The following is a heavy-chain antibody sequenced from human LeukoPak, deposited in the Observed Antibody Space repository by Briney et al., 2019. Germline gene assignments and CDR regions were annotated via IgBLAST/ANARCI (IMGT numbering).Heavy chain of an antibody. CDR2: ISGYNGNT. CDR1: GYTFMNYG. V-gene: IGHV1-18*01. J-gene: IGHJ5*02. Sequence: GASVTVSFKSSGYTFMNYGISWVRPPPGQGLDWMGWISGYNGNTNYAQKVQGRVIMTTDTSTITAYMELRSLRSDDTAVYYCARALSLLHNSWFDPGGQGTVVTVSA. CDR3: ARALSLLHNSWFDP.